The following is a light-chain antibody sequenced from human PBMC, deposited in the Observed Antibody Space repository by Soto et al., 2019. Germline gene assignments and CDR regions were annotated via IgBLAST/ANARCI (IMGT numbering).Light chain of an antibody. CDR1: QRVSSN. J-gene: IGKJ1*01. V-gene: IGKV3-15*01. Sequence: IVLTQSPATLSVSPGERATLSCRASQRVSSNLAWYQQKPGQAPRLLIYGASTRATGIPARFSGSGSGTEFTLTISSLQSEDFAVYYCQQYNNWPWTFGQGTKVDIK. CDR3: QQYNNWPWT. CDR2: GAS.